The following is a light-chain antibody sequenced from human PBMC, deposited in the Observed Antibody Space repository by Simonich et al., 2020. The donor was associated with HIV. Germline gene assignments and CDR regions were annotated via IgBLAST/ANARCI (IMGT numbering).Light chain of an antibody. CDR3: QRANSFPPA. J-gene: IGKJ4*01. CDR1: QGISNW. V-gene: IGKV1-12*01. CDR2: AAS. Sequence: DIKMTQSPSSVSASVGDRVTINCLASQGISNWLAWYQQTPGKALKLLIDAASSLKSGVPSRFSCSGSGTDFTLTTSSPQPAAFAIYYCQRANSFPPAFGRWTKAEI.